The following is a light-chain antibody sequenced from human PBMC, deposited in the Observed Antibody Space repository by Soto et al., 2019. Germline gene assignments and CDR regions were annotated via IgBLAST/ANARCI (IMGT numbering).Light chain of an antibody. V-gene: IGKV3-20*01. CDR2: GGS. J-gene: IGKJ4*01. CDR1: QSLSSTY. Sequence: EIVLTQSPDTLYFSPGDRVTLSCRASQSLSSTYLAWYQHKPGQAPRLLIYGGSSRATGIPDRFSGSGSGTDFTLTISRLEPDDFAVYYCQQYGTSPALTVGGGTKVEIE. CDR3: QQYGTSPALT.